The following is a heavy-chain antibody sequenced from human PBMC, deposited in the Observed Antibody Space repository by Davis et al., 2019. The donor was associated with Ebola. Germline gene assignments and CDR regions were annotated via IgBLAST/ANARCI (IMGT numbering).Heavy chain of an antibody. J-gene: IGHJ4*02. CDR3: ARQTDNWNDFDY. Sequence: SETLSLTCAVYGGSFSGYYWSWIRQPPGKGLEWIGEINHSGSTNYNPSLKSRVTMFIDTSRNQISLKLTSVTAADTSVYYCARQTDNWNDFDYWGQGILVTVSS. CDR2: INHSGST. D-gene: IGHD1-20*01. V-gene: IGHV4-34*01. CDR1: GGSFSGYY.